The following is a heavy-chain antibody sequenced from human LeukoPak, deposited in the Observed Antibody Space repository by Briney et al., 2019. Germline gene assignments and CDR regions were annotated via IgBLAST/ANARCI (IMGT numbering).Heavy chain of an antibody. Sequence: ASVKVSCKASGYTFTSYYMHWVRQAPGQGLEWMGIINPSGGSTSYAQKFQGRVTMTRDTSTSTVYMELSSLRSEDTAVYYCARGAAGQQLVRFGFDRWGQGTLATVSS. CDR2: INPSGGST. V-gene: IGHV1-46*01. CDR1: GYTFTSYY. J-gene: IGHJ5*02. CDR3: ARGAAGQQLVRFGFDR. D-gene: IGHD6-13*01.